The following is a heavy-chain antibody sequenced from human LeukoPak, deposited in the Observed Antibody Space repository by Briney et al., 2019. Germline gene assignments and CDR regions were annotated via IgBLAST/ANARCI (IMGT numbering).Heavy chain of an antibody. D-gene: IGHD3-10*01. CDR3: ARGREVITMLRGLKPGYYFDY. CDR2: IYYSGST. CDR1: GGSISSYY. Sequence: SETLSLTCTVSGGSISSYYWSWIRQPPGKGLEWIGYIYYSGSTNYNPSLKSRVTISVDTSKNQFSLKLSSVTAADTAVYYCARGREVITMLRGLKPGYYFDYWGQGTLVTVSS. J-gene: IGHJ4*02. V-gene: IGHV4-59*01.